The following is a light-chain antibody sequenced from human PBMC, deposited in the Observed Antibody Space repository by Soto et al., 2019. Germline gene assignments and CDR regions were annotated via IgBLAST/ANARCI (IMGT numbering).Light chain of an antibody. Sequence: DIPMTQSPSSVSASVGDRVTITCRASQGIGTLLAWYQQKPGKAPNLLIHSASNLQSGVPSRFSGSGSGTDFALTISSLQPEDFATYYCQQGSSFPLTFGQGTRLDIK. CDR3: QQGSSFPLT. CDR2: SAS. CDR1: QGIGTL. V-gene: IGKV1-12*01. J-gene: IGKJ5*01.